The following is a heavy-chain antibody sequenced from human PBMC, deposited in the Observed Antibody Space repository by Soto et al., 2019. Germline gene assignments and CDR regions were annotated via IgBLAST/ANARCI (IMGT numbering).Heavy chain of an antibody. J-gene: IGHJ4*02. D-gene: IGHD7-27*01. V-gene: IGHV4-30-4*01. CDR2: IYYSGST. CDR3: ARAPGDLVYYFDY. Sequence: SETLSLTFTVSGGSISSGDYSWSWIHQPPGKGLDWIGYIYYSGSTYYNPSLKIRVTISVDTSKHQFSLKLSSVTAADTSVYHCARAPGDLVYYFDYWGQGTLVTVSS. CDR1: GGSISSGDYS.